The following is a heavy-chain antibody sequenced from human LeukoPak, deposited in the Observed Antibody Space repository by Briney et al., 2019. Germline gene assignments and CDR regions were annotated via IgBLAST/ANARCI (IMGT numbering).Heavy chain of an antibody. V-gene: IGHV3-23*01. Sequence: GGSLRLSCAASGFTFSSYGMNWVRQAPGNGLEWVSAISGSGGSTYYADSVKGRFTISRDNSKNTLYLQMNSLRAEDTAVYYCAKAGGSYLDAFDIWGQGTMVTVSS. CDR3: AKAGGSYLDAFDI. CDR1: GFTFSSYG. J-gene: IGHJ3*02. D-gene: IGHD1-26*01. CDR2: ISGSGGST.